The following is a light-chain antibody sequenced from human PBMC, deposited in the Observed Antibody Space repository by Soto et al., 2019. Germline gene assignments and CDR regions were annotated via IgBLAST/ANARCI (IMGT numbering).Light chain of an antibody. Sequence: DLVMTQSPLSLPVTPGEPASISCRSSQSLVFGNGYNYLDWYLQRPGQSPQLLIYLGSNRASGVPDRFSGSGSGTDFTLKISRVEAEDVGVYYCMQSLHNPLTFGGGTKVEVK. CDR3: MQSLHNPLT. CDR2: LGS. V-gene: IGKV2-28*01. J-gene: IGKJ4*01. CDR1: QSLVFGNGYNY.